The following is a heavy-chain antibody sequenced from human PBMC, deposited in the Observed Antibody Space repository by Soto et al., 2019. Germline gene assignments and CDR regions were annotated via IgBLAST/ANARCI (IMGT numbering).Heavy chain of an antibody. J-gene: IGHJ4*02. CDR1: GYTFTSYA. CDR2: INAGNGNT. D-gene: IGHD3-22*01. Sequence: QVQLVQSGAEVKKPGASVKVSCKASGYTFTSYAMHWVRQAPGQRLEWMGWINAGNGNTKYSPKFQGRVTITRDTSASTAYMELNSLISEDTAVFYCARSSGSYYVDYWGQGTLVTVSS. V-gene: IGHV1-3*01. CDR3: ARSSGSYYVDY.